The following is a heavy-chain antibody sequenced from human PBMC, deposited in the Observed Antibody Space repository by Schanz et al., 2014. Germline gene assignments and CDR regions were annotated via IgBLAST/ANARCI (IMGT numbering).Heavy chain of an antibody. CDR1: GGSISTYY. V-gene: IGHV4-59*08. J-gene: IGHJ4*02. CDR3: ARRLRGFDY. Sequence: QVQLQESGPGLVKPSETLSLTCTVSGGSISTYYWSWIRQPPGKGLEWIGYIYYTGHTYYNPSLKSGFAISVDPSKTHVSLKIFSVTAADTAVYYCARRLRGFDYWGQGTLVTVSS. CDR2: IYYTGHT. D-gene: IGHD4-17*01.